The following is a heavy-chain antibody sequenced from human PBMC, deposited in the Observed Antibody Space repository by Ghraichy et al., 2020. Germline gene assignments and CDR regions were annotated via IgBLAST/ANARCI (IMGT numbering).Heavy chain of an antibody. CDR2: ISSSGGTI. Sequence: GGSLRLSCAASGFTFSSEEMNWVRQAPGKGLEWVSYISSSGGTIYYADSVKGRFSISRDNAKNSLYLQMNSLRAEDTAVYYCARDLSEYLFPPTFRWGQGTLVTVSS. CDR1: GFTFSSEE. V-gene: IGHV3-48*03. D-gene: IGHD3-3*01. CDR3: ARDLSEYLFPPTFR. J-gene: IGHJ4*02.